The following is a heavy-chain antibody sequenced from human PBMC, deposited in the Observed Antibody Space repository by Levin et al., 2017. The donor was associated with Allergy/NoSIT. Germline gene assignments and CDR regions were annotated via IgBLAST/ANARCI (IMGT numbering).Heavy chain of an antibody. CDR3: AHRRNSMRMADFNY. V-gene: IGHV2-5*02. J-gene: IGHJ4*02. D-gene: IGHD2/OR15-2a*01. CDR2: IYWDDDK. Sequence: SGPTLVKPTQTLTLTCTFSGFSLSTNGVGVGWIRQPPGKALEWLALIYWDDDKYYSPSLRSRLTIAKDTSKNRVVLTMTNMDPVDTATYFCAHRRNSMRMADFNYWGQGTLVTVSS. CDR1: GFSLSTNGVG.